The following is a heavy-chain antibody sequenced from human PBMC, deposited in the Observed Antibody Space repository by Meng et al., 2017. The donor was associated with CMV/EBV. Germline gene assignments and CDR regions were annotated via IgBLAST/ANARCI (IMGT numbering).Heavy chain of an antibody. V-gene: IGHV3-9*01. CDR1: GFTFDDYA. CDR2: ISWNSGSI. J-gene: IGHJ4*02. CDR3: AKGDGAGTAYYFDY. D-gene: IGHD6-13*01. Sequence: GGSLRLSCAASGFTFDDYAMHWVRQAPGKGLEWVSGISWNSGSIGYADSVKGRFTISRDNAKNSLYLQMNSLRAEDTALYYCAKGDGAGTAYYFDYWGQGTLVTVFS.